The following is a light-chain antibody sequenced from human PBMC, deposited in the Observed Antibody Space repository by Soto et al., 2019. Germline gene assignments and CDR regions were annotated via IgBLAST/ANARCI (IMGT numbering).Light chain of an antibody. CDR3: QQRSNWPPFT. CDR1: QTVSSY. J-gene: IGKJ3*01. V-gene: IGKV3-11*01. CDR2: DAS. Sequence: EIVLTQSPAILSLSPGERVTLSWRASQTVSSYLAWYQQKHGQAPRLLIYDASNRATGIPARFSGSGSGTDFTLTISSLEPEDFAVYYCQQRSNWPPFTFGPGTKVDIK.